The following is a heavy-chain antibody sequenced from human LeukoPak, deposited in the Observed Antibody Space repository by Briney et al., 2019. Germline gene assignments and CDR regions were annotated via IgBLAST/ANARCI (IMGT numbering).Heavy chain of an antibody. CDR3: ASADGDYGWWFDP. J-gene: IGHJ5*02. CDR2: INPNSGGT. Sequence: ASVKVSCKASGYTFTGYYMHWVRQAPGQGLEWMGWINPNSGGTNYAQKFQGRVTMTRDTSISTAYMELSRLRSDDTAVYYCASADGDYGWWFDPWGQGTLVTVSS. V-gene: IGHV1-2*02. CDR1: GYTFTGYY. D-gene: IGHD4-17*01.